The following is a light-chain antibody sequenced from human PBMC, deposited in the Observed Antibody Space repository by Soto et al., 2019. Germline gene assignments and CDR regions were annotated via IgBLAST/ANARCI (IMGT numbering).Light chain of an antibody. Sequence: QSALTQPASVSGSPGQSISISCTGSTSDIGGYNYVSWYQQHPGKAPKLMIYEVNNRPSGVSDRFSGSKSGNTASLTISGLQAEDEADYYCSSFSDVTTGVFGTGTKVTVL. CDR3: SSFSDVTTGV. J-gene: IGLJ1*01. CDR1: TSDIGGYNY. V-gene: IGLV2-14*01. CDR2: EVN.